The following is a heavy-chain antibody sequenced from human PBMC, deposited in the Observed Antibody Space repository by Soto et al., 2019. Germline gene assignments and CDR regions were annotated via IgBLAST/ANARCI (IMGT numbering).Heavy chain of an antibody. D-gene: IGHD2-21*02. CDR3: ARDHRGDSYFDY. Sequence: GGSLRLSCAASGFTFSSYAMHWVRQAPGKGLEWVAVISYDGSNKYYADSVKGRFTISRDNSKNTLYLQMNSLRAEDTAVYYCARDHRGDSYFDYWGQGTLVTVSS. J-gene: IGHJ4*02. CDR2: ISYDGSNK. V-gene: IGHV3-30-3*01. CDR1: GFTFSSYA.